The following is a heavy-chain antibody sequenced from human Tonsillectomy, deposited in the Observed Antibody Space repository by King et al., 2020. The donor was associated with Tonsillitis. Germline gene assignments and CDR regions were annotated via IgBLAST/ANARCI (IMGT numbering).Heavy chain of an antibody. CDR3: AQRPTQGRKNWDGAYFDH. CDR1: GFSLSTSGVG. Sequence: TLKESGPTLVKPTQTLTLTCTFSGFSLSTSGVGVGWIRQPPGKALEWLALIYWDDDKRYSPSLKSRLTIIKDTSNNQVILLMTNMDPADTATYYCAQRPTQGRKNWDGAYFDHWGQGTLVTVSS. V-gene: IGHV2-5*02. J-gene: IGHJ4*02. D-gene: IGHD7-27*01. CDR2: IYWDDDK.